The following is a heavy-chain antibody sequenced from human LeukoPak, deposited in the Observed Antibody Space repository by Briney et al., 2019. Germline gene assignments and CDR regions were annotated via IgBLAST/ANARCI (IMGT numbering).Heavy chain of an antibody. J-gene: IGHJ3*02. V-gene: IGHV3-7*01. Sequence: GGSLRLSCAASGFTFSSYWMTWVRQAPGKGLEWVANINEDGGETYSVDSVKGRFTISRDNAKNSLHLQMNSLRAEDTAVYYCARGGPTGALDIWGQGTMVTVSS. CDR2: INEDGGET. CDR3: ARGGPTGALDI. CDR1: GFTFSSYW. D-gene: IGHD3/OR15-3a*01.